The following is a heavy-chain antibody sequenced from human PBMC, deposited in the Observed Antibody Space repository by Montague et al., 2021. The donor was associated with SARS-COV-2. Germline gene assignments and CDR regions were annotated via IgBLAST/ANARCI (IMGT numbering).Heavy chain of an antibody. V-gene: IGHV4-59*01. D-gene: IGHD3-22*01. Sequence: SETLSLTCTVSGGSISSYYWSWIRQPPGKGLEWIGYIYYSGSTNXNPSLKSRVTISVDTSKNQFSLKLSSVTAADTAVYYCASEVRCYYDSSGSGVFDIWGQGTMVTVSS. CDR3: ASEVRCYYDSSGSGVFDI. J-gene: IGHJ3*02. CDR1: GGSISSYY. CDR2: IYYSGST.